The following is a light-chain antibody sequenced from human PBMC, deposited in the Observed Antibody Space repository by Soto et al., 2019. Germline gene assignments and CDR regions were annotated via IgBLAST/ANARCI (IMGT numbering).Light chain of an antibody. V-gene: IGLV2-8*01. CDR1: SSDVGGYNY. CDR2: EVS. Sequence: QSALTQPPSASGSPGRSVTISCTGTSSDVGGYNYVSWYQQHPGKAPKPMIYEVSERPSGVPDRFSGSKSSNTASLTVSGLQAEDEADYYCSSYAGSNNFVFGTGTKVTVL. CDR3: SSYAGSNNFV. J-gene: IGLJ1*01.